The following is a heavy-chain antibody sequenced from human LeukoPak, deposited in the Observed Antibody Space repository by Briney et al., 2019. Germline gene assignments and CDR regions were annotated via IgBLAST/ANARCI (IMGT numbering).Heavy chain of an antibody. V-gene: IGHV1-69*05. J-gene: IGHJ3*02. CDR2: IVPIFGTT. D-gene: IGHD6-13*01. Sequence: ASVKVSCKASGGTFSSYAINWVRQAPGQGLEWMGRIVPIFGTTNYAQKFQGRVTINTDESTSTAYMELSSLRSEDTAVYYCARDRGERGSSWSLPAHGFDIWGQGTMVTVSS. CDR3: ARDRGERGSSWSLPAHGFDI. CDR1: GGTFSSYA.